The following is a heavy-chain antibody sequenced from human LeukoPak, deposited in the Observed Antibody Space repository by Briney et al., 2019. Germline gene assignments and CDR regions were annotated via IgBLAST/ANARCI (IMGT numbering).Heavy chain of an antibody. Sequence: SETLSLTCTVSGYSISRGYYWGWIRQSPGKGLEWIASIYHSGSTYYSPPLKSRVAISVDTSKNQFSLKLSSVTAADTAVYYCATLTGGDDAFDIWGQGTMVTVSS. V-gene: IGHV4-38-2*02. J-gene: IGHJ3*02. CDR2: IYHSGST. CDR3: ATLTGGDDAFDI. CDR1: GYSISRGYY. D-gene: IGHD4-23*01.